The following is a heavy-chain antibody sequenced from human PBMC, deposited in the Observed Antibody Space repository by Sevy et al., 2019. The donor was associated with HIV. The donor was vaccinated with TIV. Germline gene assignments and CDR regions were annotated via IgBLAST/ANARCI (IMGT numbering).Heavy chain of an antibody. CDR2: ISRTSNTT. CDR1: GFTFSTYS. V-gene: IGHV3-48*02. Sequence: GGSLRLSCKASGFTFSTYSMHWVRQAPGKGLEWVSSISRTSNTTYYADSAKGRFTISRDNAKNSLYLQMNSLRDEDTAVYYCAREAYYYDSREENWFDPWGQGTLVTVSS. CDR3: AREAYYYDSREENWFDP. D-gene: IGHD3-22*01. J-gene: IGHJ5*02.